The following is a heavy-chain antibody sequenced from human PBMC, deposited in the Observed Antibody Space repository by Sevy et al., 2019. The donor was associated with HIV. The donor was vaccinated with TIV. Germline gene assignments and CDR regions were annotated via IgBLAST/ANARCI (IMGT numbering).Heavy chain of an antibody. CDR2: VNHSGNT. V-gene: IGHV4-34*01. Sequence: SETLSLTCAVYGGSFSGYYSNWIRQPPGKGLEWMGEVNHSGNTNYNPSLKSRVTISLDTSKNQFSLKMSSVTAADTAIYYCARGRWRSSSTYYGLDVWGQGTTVTVSS. CDR3: ARGRWRSSSTYYGLDV. D-gene: IGHD2-2*01. CDR1: GGSFSGYY. J-gene: IGHJ6*02.